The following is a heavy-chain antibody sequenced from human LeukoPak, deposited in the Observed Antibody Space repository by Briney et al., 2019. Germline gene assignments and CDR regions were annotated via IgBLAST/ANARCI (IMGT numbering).Heavy chain of an antibody. Sequence: ETLSLTCTVSGGSISSYYWSWVRQAPGKGLEWVSAISGSGGSTYYADSVKGRFTISRDNSKNTLYLQMNSLRAEDTAVYYCAKDQGLWRTPDDYWGQGTLVTVSS. CDR3: AKDQGLWRTPDDY. D-gene: IGHD5-18*01. CDR2: ISGSGGST. CDR1: GGSISSYY. V-gene: IGHV3-23*01. J-gene: IGHJ4*02.